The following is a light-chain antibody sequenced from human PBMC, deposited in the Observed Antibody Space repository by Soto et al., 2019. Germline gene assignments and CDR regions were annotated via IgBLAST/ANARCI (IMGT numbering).Light chain of an antibody. Sequence: QSALTQPASVSGSPGQSITISCTGTSSDVGGYNYVSWYQQHPGKAPKLMIYDVSNRPSGVSNRFSGSKSGNTASLTISGLQAEDEADYYCSSYTSSSTHNYVFGTVTKVTV. J-gene: IGLJ1*01. CDR1: SSDVGGYNY. CDR2: DVS. V-gene: IGLV2-14*01. CDR3: SSYTSSSTHNYV.